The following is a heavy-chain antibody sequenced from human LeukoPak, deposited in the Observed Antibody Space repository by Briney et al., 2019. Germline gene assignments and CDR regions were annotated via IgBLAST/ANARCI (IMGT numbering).Heavy chain of an antibody. CDR2: IYYSGST. J-gene: IGHJ4*02. CDR3: ARDPGGVATMTFDY. Sequence: SETLSLTCTVSGGSISSYYWSWIRPPPGKGLEWIGYIYYSGSTNYNPSLKSRVPISLDTSKNQFSLKLSSVTAADTAVYYCARDPGGVATMTFDYWGQGTLVTVSS. V-gene: IGHV4-59*01. CDR1: GGSISSYY. D-gene: IGHD5-12*01.